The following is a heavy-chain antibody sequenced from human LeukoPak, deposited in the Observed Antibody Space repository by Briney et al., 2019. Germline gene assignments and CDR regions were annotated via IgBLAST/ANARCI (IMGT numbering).Heavy chain of an antibody. V-gene: IGHV3-48*02. D-gene: IGHD3-9*01. J-gene: IGHJ6*02. CDR2: ISSISSNI. CDR3: ARDPGSGVYYDILTDNGMDV. CDR1: GFTFSSYS. Sequence: GGSLRLSCAASGFTFSSYSMNWVRQPPGKGLEWVAYISSISSNIYYVDSVKGRFTISRENAKKSMYLQMNSLREEDTAVYYCARDPGSGVYYDILTDNGMDVWGQGTTVTVSS.